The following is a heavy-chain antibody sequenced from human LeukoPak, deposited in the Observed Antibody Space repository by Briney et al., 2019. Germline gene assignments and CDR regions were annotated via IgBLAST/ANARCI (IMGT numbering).Heavy chain of an antibody. CDR1: GISFSNYA. CDR3: AKANWVSNADAVW. Sequence: GGSLRLSCAASGISFSNYAMSWVHQAPARGPEWVSSIRGNGDTFYADSVKGRFTLSKDDSRNTVYLQLNNLRVDDTAVYYCAKANWVSNADAVWWGQGTLVTVSS. V-gene: IGHV3-23*01. CDR2: IRGNGDT. J-gene: IGHJ4*02. D-gene: IGHD1-1*01.